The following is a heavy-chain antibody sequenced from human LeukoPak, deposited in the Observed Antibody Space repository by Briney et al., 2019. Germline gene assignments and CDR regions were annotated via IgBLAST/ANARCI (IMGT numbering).Heavy chain of an antibody. Sequence: TSETLSLTCTVSGGSVFSGSHYWSWIRQPPGKGLEWIGYISHTGSTNYNPSLKSRVTMLIDTSKNQFSLRLSSVTAADTAVYYCARVDASSGCFDYWGQGTLVTVSS. CDR1: GGSVFSGSHY. D-gene: IGHD6-19*01. J-gene: IGHJ4*02. CDR3: ARVDASSGCFDY. CDR2: ISHTGST. V-gene: IGHV4-61*01.